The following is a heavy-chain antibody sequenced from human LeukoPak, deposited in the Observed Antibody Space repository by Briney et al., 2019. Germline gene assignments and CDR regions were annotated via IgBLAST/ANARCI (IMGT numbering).Heavy chain of an antibody. J-gene: IGHJ3*02. CDR2: IYYSGST. Sequence: KPSETLSLTCTVSGGSISSSSYCWGWIRQPPGKGLEWIGSIYYSGSTYYNPSLKSRVTISVDTSKNQFSLKLNSVTAADTAVYYCASETPYDSSGYKIKRDAFDIWGQGTMVTVSS. CDR1: GGSISSSSYC. V-gene: IGHV4-39*07. CDR3: ASETPYDSSGYKIKRDAFDI. D-gene: IGHD3-22*01.